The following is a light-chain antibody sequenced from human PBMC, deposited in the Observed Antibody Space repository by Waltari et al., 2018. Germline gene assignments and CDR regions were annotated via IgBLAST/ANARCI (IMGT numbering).Light chain of an antibody. CDR3: QQANSFPIT. CDR2: GAS. J-gene: IGKJ3*01. CDR1: QGITKW. V-gene: IGKV1-12*01. Sequence: DIQMTQSPSSVSASVGDTVTFTCRASQGITKWLAWYQQKPGRAPKLLISGASTLHSGVSPRFSGSGSGTEFTLTISDLQPEDVAIYYCQQANSFPITFGPGTRVDLK.